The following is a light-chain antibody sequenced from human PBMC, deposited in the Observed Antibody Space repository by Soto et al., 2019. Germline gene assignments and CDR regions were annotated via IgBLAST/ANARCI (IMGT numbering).Light chain of an antibody. CDR1: NIGSKS. V-gene: IGLV3-21*04. J-gene: IGLJ2*01. CDR3: QVWDSSSDLVV. Sequence: SYELTQPPSVSVAPGKTARITCGGNNIGSKSVHWYQQKPGQAPVLVIYYDSDRPSGIPERFSGSNSGNTATLTISRVEAGDEADYYCQVWDSSSDLVVFGGGTKVNVL. CDR2: YDS.